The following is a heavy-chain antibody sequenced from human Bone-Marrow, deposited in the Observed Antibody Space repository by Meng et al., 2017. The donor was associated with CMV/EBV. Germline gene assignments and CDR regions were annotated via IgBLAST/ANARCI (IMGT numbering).Heavy chain of an antibody. CDR3: AKDRGGSGSYEVDY. J-gene: IGHJ4*02. CDR1: EFTFSDYW. Sequence: GESLKISCAASEFTFSDYWMSWVRQAPGKGLEWVANIKQDGSEKNYVDSVEGRFTISRDNAKNSLFLQMNSLRAEDTAVYYCAKDRGGSGSYEVDYWGQGTLVTVSS. CDR2: IKQDGSEK. V-gene: IGHV3-7*01. D-gene: IGHD3-10*01.